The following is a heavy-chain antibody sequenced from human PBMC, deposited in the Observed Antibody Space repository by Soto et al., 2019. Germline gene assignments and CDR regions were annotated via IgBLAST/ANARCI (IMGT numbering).Heavy chain of an antibody. CDR2: IHYSGST. D-gene: IGHD5-18*01. CDR3: ARGVDDTAMLDY. CDR1: GGSISSGGYY. V-gene: IGHV4-31*03. Sequence: QVQLQESGPGLVKPSQTLSLTCTVSGGSISSGGYYWSWIRQHPGKGLEWIGYIHYSGSTYYNPSLKSRLTISVDTSKNQFSLKLSSVTAADTAVYYCARGVDDTAMLDYWGQGTLVTVSS. J-gene: IGHJ4*02.